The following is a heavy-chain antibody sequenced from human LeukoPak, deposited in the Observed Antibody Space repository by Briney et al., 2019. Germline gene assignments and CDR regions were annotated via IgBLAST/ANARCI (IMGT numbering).Heavy chain of an antibody. CDR1: GYSFTDYA. CDR3: AGTYYYDSSGYYPAFDY. V-gene: IGHV1-3*01. J-gene: IGHJ4*02. Sequence: GASVKVSCKASGYSFTDYAMHWVRQAPGQRLEWMGWINAANGSTKYSQKFQGRVTITRDTPASRAYMELSSLRSEDTAVYYCAGTYYYDSSGYYPAFDYWGQGTLVTVSS. D-gene: IGHD3-22*01. CDR2: INAANGST.